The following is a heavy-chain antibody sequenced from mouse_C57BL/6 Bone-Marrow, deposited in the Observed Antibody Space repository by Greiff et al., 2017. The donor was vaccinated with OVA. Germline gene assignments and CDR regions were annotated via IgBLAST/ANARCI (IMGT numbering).Heavy chain of an antibody. V-gene: IGHV1-80*01. CDR1: GYAFSSYW. CDR3: AREDYGSSPLFAY. J-gene: IGHJ3*01. CDR2: IYPGDGDT. D-gene: IGHD1-1*01. Sequence: QVQLKESGAELVKPGASVKISCKASGYAFSSYWMNWVKQRPGKGLEWIGQIYPGDGDTNYNGKFKGKATLTADKSSSTAYMQLSSLTSEDSAVYFCAREDYGSSPLFAYWGQGTLVTVSA.